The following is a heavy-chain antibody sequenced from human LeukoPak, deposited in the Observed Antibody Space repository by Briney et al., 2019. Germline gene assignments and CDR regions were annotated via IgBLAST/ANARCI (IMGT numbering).Heavy chain of an antibody. V-gene: IGHV3-23*01. CDR3: ALIAAAVAPEYYFDY. CDR1: GFTFSSYA. J-gene: IGHJ4*02. CDR2: ISGSGRST. Sequence: RGSRRLSCAASGFTFSSYAMSWVRQAPGKGLEWVSAISGSGRSTYYADSVKGRFTISRDNSKNTLYLQMNSLRAEDTAVYYCALIAAAVAPEYYFDYWGQGTLFTVSS. D-gene: IGHD6-13*01.